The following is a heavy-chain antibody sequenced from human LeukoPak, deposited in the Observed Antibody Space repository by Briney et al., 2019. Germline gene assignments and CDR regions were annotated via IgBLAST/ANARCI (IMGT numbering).Heavy chain of an antibody. D-gene: IGHD1-26*01. CDR2: ISYDGSNK. Sequence: GGSLRLSCAASGFTFSSYAMHWVRQAPGKGLEWVAVISYDGSNKYYADSVKGRFTISRDNSKNTLYLQMNSLRAEDTAVYYCARCRGAGSYYFDYWGQGTLVTVSS. CDR1: GFTFSSYA. V-gene: IGHV3-30-3*01. CDR3: ARCRGAGSYYFDY. J-gene: IGHJ4*02.